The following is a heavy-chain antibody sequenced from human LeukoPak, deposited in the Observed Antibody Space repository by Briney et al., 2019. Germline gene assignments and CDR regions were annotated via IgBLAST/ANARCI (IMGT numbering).Heavy chain of an antibody. CDR3: ARASFWFDYSGYYFDY. J-gene: IGHJ4*02. D-gene: IGHD2-15*01. Sequence: PGGSLRLSRAASGFTVSSNYMSWVRQAPGKGLEWVSVIYSGGGTYYADSVKGRFTISRDNSKNTVYLQMNSLRAEDTAVYYCARASFWFDYSGYYFDYWGQGTLVTVSS. CDR2: IYSGGGT. CDR1: GFTVSSNY. V-gene: IGHV3-66*01.